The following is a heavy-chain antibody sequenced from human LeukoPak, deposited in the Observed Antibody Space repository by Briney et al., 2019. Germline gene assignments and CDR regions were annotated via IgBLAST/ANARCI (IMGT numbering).Heavy chain of an antibody. Sequence: SETLSLTCAVSGGSISSGGYSWGWIRQPPGKGLEWIGYIYHSGSTYYNPSLKSRVTISVDRSKNQFSLKLSSVTAADTAVYYCARGAVAAPNFDYWGQGTLVTVSS. CDR2: IYHSGST. CDR1: GGSISSGGYS. CDR3: ARGAVAAPNFDY. D-gene: IGHD6-19*01. V-gene: IGHV4-30-2*01. J-gene: IGHJ4*02.